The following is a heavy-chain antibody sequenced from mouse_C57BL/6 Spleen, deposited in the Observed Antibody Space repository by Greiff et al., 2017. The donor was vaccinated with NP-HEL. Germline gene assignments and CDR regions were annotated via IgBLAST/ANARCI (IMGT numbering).Heavy chain of an antibody. V-gene: IGHV1-50*01. CDR2: IDPSDSYT. J-gene: IGHJ2*01. D-gene: IGHD6-1*01. Sequence: QVQLQQPGAELVKPGASVKLSCKASGYTFTSYWMHWVKQRPGQGLEWIGQIDPSDSYTNYNQKFKGKATLTVDTSSSTAYMQLSSLTSEDSAVDYCARKAVSPMGCDYWGQGTTLTVSS. CDR1: GYTFTSYW. CDR3: ARKAVSPMGCDY.